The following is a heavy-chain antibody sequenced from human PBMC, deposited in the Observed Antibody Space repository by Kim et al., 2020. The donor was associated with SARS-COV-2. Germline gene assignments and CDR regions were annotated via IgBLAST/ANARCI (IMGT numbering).Heavy chain of an antibody. CDR1: GGSFSGYY. D-gene: IGHD3-10*01. CDR2: INHSGRT. Sequence: SETLSLTCAVYGGSFSGYYWSWIRQPPGKGLEWIGEINHSGRTNYNPSLKSRVTISVDTAKNQFSLKLTAVTGADTAVDYCARRLSNTSGWGSHFCDLWG. J-gene: IGHJ2*01. V-gene: IGHV4-34*01. CDR3: ARRLSNTSGWGSHFCDL.